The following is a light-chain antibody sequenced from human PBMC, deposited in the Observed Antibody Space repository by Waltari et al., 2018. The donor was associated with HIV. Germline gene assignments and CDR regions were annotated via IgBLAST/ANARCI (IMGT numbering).Light chain of an antibody. CDR3: SSFTSDSTRV. CDR2: DVN. V-gene: IGLV2-14*01. CDR1: SSDVGGYDS. Sequence: QSALTQSASVSGSPGQSITISCTGTSSDVGGYDSVSWYQQHPDKAPKLMIYDVNLRPSGVSNRFSGSKSGNTASLTISGLQVEDEADYYCSSFTSDSTRVFGTGTKVTVL. J-gene: IGLJ1*01.